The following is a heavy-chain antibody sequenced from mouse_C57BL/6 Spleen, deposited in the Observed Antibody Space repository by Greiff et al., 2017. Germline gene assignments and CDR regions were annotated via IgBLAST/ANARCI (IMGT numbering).Heavy chain of an antibody. V-gene: IGHV1-7*01. D-gene: IGHD1-1*01. Sequence: QVHVKQSGAELAKPGASVKLSCKASGYTFTSYWMHWVKQRPGQGLEWIGYINPSSGYTKYNQKFKDKATLTADKSSSTAYMQLSSLTYEDSAVYYCARGYYGSSYENYFDYWGQGTTLTVSS. J-gene: IGHJ2*01. CDR2: INPSSGYT. CDR3: ARGYYGSSYENYFDY. CDR1: GYTFTSYW.